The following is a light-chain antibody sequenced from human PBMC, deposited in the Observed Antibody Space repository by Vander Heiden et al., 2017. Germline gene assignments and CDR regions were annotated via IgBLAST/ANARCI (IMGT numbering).Light chain of an antibody. CDR3: CSYAGRTTWV. CDR1: SSDVGGYNL. V-gene: IGLV2-23*01. J-gene: IGLJ3*02. Sequence: QSALTQPAPLSGSPGQSITLSCTGTSSDVGGYNLVSWFQHHPGKAPKLIIYEGSRRPSGVSNRFSGSKSGNTASLTISGLQAEDEADYFCCSYAGRTTWVFGGGTKVTVL. CDR2: EGS.